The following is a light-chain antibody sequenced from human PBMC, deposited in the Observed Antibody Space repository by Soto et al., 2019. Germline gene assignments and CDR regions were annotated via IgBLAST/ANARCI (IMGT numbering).Light chain of an antibody. J-gene: IGLJ1*01. CDR3: RSYRSSSTFV. V-gene: IGLV2-14*01. CDR1: SSDVGNYNY. CDR2: EVR. Sequence: QSALTQPASVSGSPGQSITISCTGTSSDVGNYNYVSWYQQHPGKAPKLMIYEVRNRPSGVSNRFSGSKSGNTASLTISGLQADDEADYYCRSYRSSSTFVFGTGTKVTVL.